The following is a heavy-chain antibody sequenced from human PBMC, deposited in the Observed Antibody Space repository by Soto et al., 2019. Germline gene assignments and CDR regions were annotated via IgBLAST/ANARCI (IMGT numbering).Heavy chain of an antibody. Sequence: SETLSLTCTVSGGSISSGDYYWSWIRQPPGKGLEWIGYIYYSGSTYYNPSLKSRVTISVDTSKNQLSLRVTSVTAADTAVYYCARGFGRSHFDYWGQGTLVTVSS. D-gene: IGHD3-16*01. V-gene: IGHV4-30-4*01. CDR1: GGSISSGDYY. J-gene: IGHJ4*02. CDR3: ARGFGRSHFDY. CDR2: IYYSGST.